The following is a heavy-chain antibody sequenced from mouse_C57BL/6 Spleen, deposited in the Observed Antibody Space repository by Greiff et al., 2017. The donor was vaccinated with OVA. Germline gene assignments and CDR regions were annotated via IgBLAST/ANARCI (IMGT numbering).Heavy chain of an antibody. CDR2: ISSGGSYT. V-gene: IGHV5-6*02. CDR1: GFTFSSYG. J-gene: IGHJ4*01. Sequence: EVKLVESGGDLVKPGGSLKLSCAASGFTFSSYGMSWVRQTPDKRLEWVATISSGGSYTYYPDSVKGRFTISRDNAKNTLYLQMSSLKSEDTAMYYCARHPPTGDYAMDYWGQGTSVTVSS. D-gene: IGHD1-1*01. CDR3: ARHPPTGDYAMDY.